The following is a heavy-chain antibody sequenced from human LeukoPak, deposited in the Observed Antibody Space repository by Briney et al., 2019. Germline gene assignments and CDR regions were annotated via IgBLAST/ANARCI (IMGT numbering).Heavy chain of an antibody. CDR2: ISSSSSYI. CDR1: GFTFSSYS. D-gene: IGHD5-12*01. CDR3: ARVATASHYYYMDV. J-gene: IGHJ6*03. V-gene: IGHV3-21*01. Sequence: GGSLRLSCAASGFTFSSYSMNWVRQAPGKGLEWVSSISSSSSYIYYADSVKGRFTISRDNAKNSLYLQVNSLRAEDTAVYYCARVATASHYYYMDVWGKGTTVTVSS.